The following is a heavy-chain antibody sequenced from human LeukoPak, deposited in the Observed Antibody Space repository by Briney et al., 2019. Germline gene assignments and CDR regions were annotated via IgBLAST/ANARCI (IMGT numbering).Heavy chain of an antibody. V-gene: IGHV3-30*18. J-gene: IGHJ4*02. D-gene: IGHD6-19*01. CDR2: ISYHGNDK. Sequence: PWGALRLSCAASGFTFSSYGMHWVRQAPGKGLEWVAVISYHGNDKYYAASVRGRFTISRDNSKNTLYLQMNSLRAEDTAVYYCAKGSGYSSGWYGGHFDYWGQGTLVTVSS. CDR1: GFTFSSYG. CDR3: AKGSGYSSGWYGGHFDY.